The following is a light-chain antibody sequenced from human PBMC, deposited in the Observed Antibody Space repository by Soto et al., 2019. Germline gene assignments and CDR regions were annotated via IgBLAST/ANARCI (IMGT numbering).Light chain of an antibody. CDR3: KKYYNTPPHP. J-gene: IGKJ2*01. CDR1: QNVLYKSNNENY. CDR2: WAS. V-gene: IGKV4-1*01. Sequence: DIVMTQSPDSLAVSLGERATINCKSSQNVLYKSNNENYLAWYQQKPGQPPKLLIYWASTRKPGVPDRFSGSGSGSYFTLTISTLQAEEVAVYYCKKYYNTPPHPFGQGTKLEI.